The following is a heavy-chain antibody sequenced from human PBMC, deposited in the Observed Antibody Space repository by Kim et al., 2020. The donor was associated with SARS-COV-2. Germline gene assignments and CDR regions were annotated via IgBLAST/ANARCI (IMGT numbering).Heavy chain of an antibody. J-gene: IGHJ4*02. V-gene: IGHV4-31*02. Sequence: YYNPSLKSRVTIAVDTSKNQFSLKRSSVTAADTAVYYCAREDKQLGRLDYWGQGTLVTVSS. D-gene: IGHD6-13*01. CDR3: AREDKQLGRLDY.